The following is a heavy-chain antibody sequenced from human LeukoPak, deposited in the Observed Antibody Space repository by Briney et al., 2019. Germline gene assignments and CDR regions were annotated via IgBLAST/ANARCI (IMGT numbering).Heavy chain of an antibody. J-gene: IGHJ4*02. D-gene: IGHD6-13*01. CDR2: INPDGGST. Sequence: ASVKVSCKASGYIFTSYGISWVRQAPGQGLEWMGLINPDGGSTAYAHRFQGRVTMTRDTSTSTVYMDLSSLRSEDTAVYYCARAPRNSSTMLDYWGQGTLVTVSS. V-gene: IGHV1-18*01. CDR3: ARAPRNSSTMLDY. CDR1: GYIFTSYG.